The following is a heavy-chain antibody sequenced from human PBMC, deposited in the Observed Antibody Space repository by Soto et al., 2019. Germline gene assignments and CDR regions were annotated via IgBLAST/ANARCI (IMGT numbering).Heavy chain of an antibody. V-gene: IGHV3-23*01. D-gene: IGHD3-22*01. CDR2: LSSSGGNI. CDR1: GFTFGTYA. CDR3: AKKLGYSNSRGYYPGAFDY. J-gene: IGHJ4*02. Sequence: EVQLLESGGDLVQPGGSLRLSCAASGFTFGTYAMAWVRQAPGRGLEWISALSSSGGNIYYAASVMGRFTISRHNSKNTLYLQINSLRAEDTAVYYCAKKLGYSNSRGYYPGAFDYWGQGTPVTVSS.